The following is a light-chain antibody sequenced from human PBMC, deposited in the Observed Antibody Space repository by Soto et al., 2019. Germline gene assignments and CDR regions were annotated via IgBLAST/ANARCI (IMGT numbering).Light chain of an antibody. Sequence: DILMPHGPSSLSNYVGDRFTITCQASQDINKNLIWYQQKPGKAPKLLIYDASSLESGVPSRFSGSGSGTEFTLTISSLQPEDFAVYYCQHYGTSLTFGGG. CDR2: DAS. CDR1: QDINKN. J-gene: IGKJ4*01. V-gene: IGKV1-33*01. CDR3: QHYGTSLT.